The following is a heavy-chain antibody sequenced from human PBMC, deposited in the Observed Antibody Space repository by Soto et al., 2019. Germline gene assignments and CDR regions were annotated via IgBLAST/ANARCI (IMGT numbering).Heavy chain of an antibody. D-gene: IGHD2-2*01. V-gene: IGHV4-30-4*01. CDR1: GGSISSGGYY. J-gene: IGHJ4*02. Sequence: PSATLSLTCTVSGGSISSGGYYWIWIRQPPGKGLDGIGYIYYSGSTYYNPSLKSRVTISVDTSKNQFSLKLSSVTAADTAVYYCARLLLGYCSSTSCYEGPRFDYWGQGTLVTVSS. CDR3: ARLLLGYCSSTSCYEGPRFDY. CDR2: IYYSGST.